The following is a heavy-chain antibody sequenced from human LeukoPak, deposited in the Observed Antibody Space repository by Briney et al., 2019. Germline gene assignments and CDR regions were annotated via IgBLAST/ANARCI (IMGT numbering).Heavy chain of an antibody. CDR3: VRDSSKWYYDF. V-gene: IGHV3-74*01. J-gene: IGHJ4*02. Sequence: GGSLRLSCAASGFTFSSHWIHWVRQAPGKGLVWVSHIKSDGSATGYADSVKGRFTISRDNAKNTVYLQMNSLRDEDTAVYYCVRDSSKWYYDFWGQGSLVTVSS. CDR2: IKSDGSAT. D-gene: IGHD6-13*01. CDR1: GFTFSSHW.